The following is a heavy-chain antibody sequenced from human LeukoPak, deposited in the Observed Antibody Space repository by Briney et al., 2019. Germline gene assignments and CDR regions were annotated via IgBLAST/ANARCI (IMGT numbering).Heavy chain of an antibody. CDR3: AKAGGGDYYYYGMDV. J-gene: IGHJ6*02. V-gene: IGHV3-23*01. CDR2: ISGSGGST. D-gene: IGHD3-16*01. CDR1: GFTFSSYA. Sequence: GGSLRLSCAASGFTFSSYAMSWVRQAPGKGLEWVSAISGSGGSTYYADSVKGRFTISRDNSKNSLYLQMTSLRTEDTALYYCAKAGGGDYYYYGMDVWGQGTTVTVSS.